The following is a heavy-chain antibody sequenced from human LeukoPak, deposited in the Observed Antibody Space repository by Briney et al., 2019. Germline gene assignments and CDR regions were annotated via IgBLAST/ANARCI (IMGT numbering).Heavy chain of an antibody. V-gene: IGHV4-59*01. CDR2: IYYSGGT. Sequence: SETLSLTCSVSGGSISSYYWSWIRQPPGKGLEWIGYIYYSGGTNYNPSLQSRVTISVDTSKNQFSLKLSSVTAADTAVYYCARVLRYSSSWYLDYWGQGTLVTVSS. CDR3: ARVLRYSSSWYLDY. D-gene: IGHD6-13*01. CDR1: GGSISSYY. J-gene: IGHJ4*02.